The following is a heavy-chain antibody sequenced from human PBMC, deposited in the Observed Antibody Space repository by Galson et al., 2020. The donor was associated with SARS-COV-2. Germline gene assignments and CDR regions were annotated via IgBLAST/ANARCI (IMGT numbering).Heavy chain of an antibody. J-gene: IGHJ4*02. CDR1: GFTFSSYS. CDR3: ARDGGARDFDY. D-gene: IGHD1-26*01. CDR2: ISSSSSYI. Sequence: GGSLRLSCAASGFTFSSYSMNWVRQAPGKGLEWVSSISSSSSYIYYADSVKGRFTISRDNAKNSLYLQMNSLRAEDTAVYYCARDGGARDFDYLGQGTLVTVAS. V-gene: IGHV3-21*01.